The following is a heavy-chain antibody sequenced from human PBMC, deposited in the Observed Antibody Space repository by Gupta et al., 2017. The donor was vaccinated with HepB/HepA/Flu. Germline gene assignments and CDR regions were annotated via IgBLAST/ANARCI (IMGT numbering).Heavy chain of an antibody. CDR1: GYRVTDLY. CDR2: ISPNNGDT. CDR3: ARSSTGTMYHFWLGGYYDY. J-gene: IGHJ4*03. D-gene: IGHD3/OR15-3a*01. V-gene: IGHV1-2*06. Sequence: QVQLMQSGAEVKKPGASVRISCQTSGYRVTDLYLHWVRQVPGQHTEWLGRISPNNGDTIYAEKFRDRISMTWDISINSVFMELSRLTSDDTAVYFCARSSTGTMYHFWLGGYYDYWGQGTRIIVST.